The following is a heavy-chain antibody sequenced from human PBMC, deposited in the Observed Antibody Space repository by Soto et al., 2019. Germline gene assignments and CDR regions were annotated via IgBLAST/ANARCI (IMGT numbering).Heavy chain of an antibody. CDR1: GFIFSSYG. CDR3: AKDQFGELWFGPRYYYYYYGMDV. D-gene: IGHD3-10*01. CDR2: ISYDGSNK. J-gene: IGHJ6*02. V-gene: IGHV3-30*18. Sequence: GRSQRLSYAASGFIFSSYGMHWVRQAPGKGLEWVAVISYDGSNKYYADSVKGRFTISRDNSKNTLYLQMNSLRAEDTAVYYCAKDQFGELWFGPRYYYYYYGMDVWGQGTTVTVSS.